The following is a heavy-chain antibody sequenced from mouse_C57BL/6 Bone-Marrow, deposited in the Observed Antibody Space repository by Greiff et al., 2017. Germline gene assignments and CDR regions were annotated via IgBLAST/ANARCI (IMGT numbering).Heavy chain of an antibody. CDR2: IDPSDSYT. V-gene: IGHV1-69*01. Sequence: QVQLQQPGAELVMPGASVKLSCKASGYTFTSYWMHWVKQRPGQGLEWIGEIDPSDSYTNYNQKFKGKSTLTVDKSSSTASMQLSSLTSEDSAVYCCAGGVYYFDYWGQGTTLTVSA. CDR3: AGGVYYFDY. CDR1: GYTFTSYW. J-gene: IGHJ2*01.